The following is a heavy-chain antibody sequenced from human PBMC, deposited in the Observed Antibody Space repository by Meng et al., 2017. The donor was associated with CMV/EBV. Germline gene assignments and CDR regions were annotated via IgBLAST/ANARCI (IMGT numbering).Heavy chain of an antibody. D-gene: IGHD3-3*01. J-gene: IGHJ4*02. CDR2: IRSKANSYAT. CDR1: GFTFSGSA. CDR3: TRPTLWSGYYSGY. Sequence: GESLKISCAASGFTFSGSAMHWVHQASGKGLEWVGRIRSKANSYATAYAASVKGRFTISRDDSKNTAYLQMNSLKTEDTAVYYCTRPTLWSGYYSGYWGQGTLVTVSS. V-gene: IGHV3-73*01.